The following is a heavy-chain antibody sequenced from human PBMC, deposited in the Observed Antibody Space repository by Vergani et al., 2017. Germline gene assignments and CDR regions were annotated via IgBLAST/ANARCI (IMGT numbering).Heavy chain of an antibody. D-gene: IGHD6-13*01. Sequence: QVQLQESGPGLLKPSETLSLTCTVSGYSISSGYYWGWIRQPPGKGLEWIGSIYHSGSTYYNPSLKSRVTISVDTSKNQFSLKLSSVTAADTAVYYCARSKGSSWYRSMTGAFDIWGQGTMVTVSS. CDR1: GYSISSGYY. CDR3: ARSKGSSWYRSMTGAFDI. J-gene: IGHJ3*02. V-gene: IGHV4-38-2*02. CDR2: IYHSGST.